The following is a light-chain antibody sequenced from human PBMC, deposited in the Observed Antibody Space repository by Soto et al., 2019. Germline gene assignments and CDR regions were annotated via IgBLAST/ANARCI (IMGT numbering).Light chain of an antibody. CDR3: QHYMSYSEA. CDR2: KAS. J-gene: IGKJ1*01. Sequence: DIQMTQSPSTLSGSVGDRVTITCRARQTISSWLAWYQQKPGKAPKLLIYKASTLKSGVASRFSGSGSGTEFTRTISSLQPDDFATYYYQHYMSYSEAFGQGTKVDIK. V-gene: IGKV1-5*03. CDR1: QTISSW.